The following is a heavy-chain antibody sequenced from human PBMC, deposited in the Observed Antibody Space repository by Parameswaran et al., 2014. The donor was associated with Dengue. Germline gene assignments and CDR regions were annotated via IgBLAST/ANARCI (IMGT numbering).Heavy chain of an antibody. CDR3: ASSVTIFGVVTSFDY. J-gene: IGHJ4*02. CDR2: IIPILGIA. V-gene: IGHV1-69*02. D-gene: IGHD3-3*01. Sequence: SWVRQAPGQGLEWMGRIIPILGIANYAQKFQGRVTITADKSTSTAYMELSSLRPEDTAVYYCASSVTIFGVVTSFDYWGQGTLVTVSS.